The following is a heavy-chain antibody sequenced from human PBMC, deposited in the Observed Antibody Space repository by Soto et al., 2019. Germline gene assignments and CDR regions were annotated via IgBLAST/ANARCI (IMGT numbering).Heavy chain of an antibody. CDR1: GFTFKSYG. J-gene: IGHJ4*02. CDR3: AKEGLYKTLDY. CDR2: ISYDGNNK. V-gene: IGHV3-30*18. Sequence: QVQLVESGGGVVLPGRSLRLSCAASGFTFKSYGMHWVRQAPGKGLEWVAVISYDGNNKYYADSVKGRFTISRDIPKNTLYLQLNSLRAEDTAVYYCAKEGLYKTLDYWGQGTLVTVSS. D-gene: IGHD1-1*01.